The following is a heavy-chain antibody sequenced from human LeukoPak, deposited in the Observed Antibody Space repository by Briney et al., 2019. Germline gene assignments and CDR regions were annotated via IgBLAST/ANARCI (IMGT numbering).Heavy chain of an antibody. CDR3: ANLGGNSLYSYYYYGMDV. CDR1: GFTFSLYD. Sequence: TGGSLRLSCAAAGFTFSLYDMHWVRQAPGKGLDWVAVISYDGSDKYYADSVKGRVTISRDNSNKPLYLQLNSPRAEDTAVHYCANLGGNSLYSYYYYGMDVWGQGTTVTVSS. D-gene: IGHD4-23*01. J-gene: IGHJ6*02. CDR2: ISYDGSDK. V-gene: IGHV3-30*18.